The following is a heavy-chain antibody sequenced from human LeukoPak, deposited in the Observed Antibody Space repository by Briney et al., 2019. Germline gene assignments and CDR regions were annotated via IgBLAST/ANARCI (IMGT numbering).Heavy chain of an antibody. CDR2: IYSGGST. CDR1: GFTVSSNY. J-gene: IGHJ6*04. Sequence: PGGSLRLSCAASGFTVSSNYMSWVRQAPGKGLEWVSVIYSGGSTYYADSVKGRFTISRDNSKNTLHLQMNSMRAEDTAVYYCARDGCSGGSCYTPREYYYYGMDVWGKGTTVTVSS. D-gene: IGHD2-15*01. CDR3: ARDGCSGGSCYTPREYYYYGMDV. V-gene: IGHV3-53*01.